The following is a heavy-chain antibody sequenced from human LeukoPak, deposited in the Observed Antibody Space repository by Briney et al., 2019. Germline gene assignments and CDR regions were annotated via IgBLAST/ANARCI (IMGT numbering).Heavy chain of an antibody. CDR3: AKQGACSNGVCYAHYFAY. D-gene: IGHD2-8*01. J-gene: IGHJ4*02. CDR1: GFTFASYA. V-gene: IGHV3-23*01. Sequence: PGGSLRLSCAASGFTFASYAMSWVRQVPGKGLEWVSAISGSGSDTCYADSVKGRFTISRDNSKNTLYLEMNSLRAEDTAVYYCAKQGACSNGVCYAHYFAYWGQGTLVTVSS. CDR2: ISGSGSDT.